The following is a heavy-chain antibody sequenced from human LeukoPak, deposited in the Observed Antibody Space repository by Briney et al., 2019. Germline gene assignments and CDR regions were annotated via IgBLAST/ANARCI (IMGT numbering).Heavy chain of an antibody. J-gene: IGHJ4*02. V-gene: IGHV1-69*13. D-gene: IGHD6-19*01. CDR1: GGTFTSYA. Sequence: GASVKLSCKASGGTFTSYAISWVRHHPGQGLEWMGGIIPIFGTANYAQKFQGRVTTTADESTSTAYMELSSLRSEDTAVYYCARGFNSGPFDYWGQGTLVTVSS. CDR2: IIPIFGTA. CDR3: ARGFNSGPFDY.